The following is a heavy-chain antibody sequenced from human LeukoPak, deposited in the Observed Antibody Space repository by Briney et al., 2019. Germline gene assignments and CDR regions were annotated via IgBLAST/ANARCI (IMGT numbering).Heavy chain of an antibody. J-gene: IGHJ4*02. CDR3: ARGASRSFDY. Sequence: ASVKVSCKASGYTFTTHEIHWVRQASGQALEWMGWMNPNSGNTGYAQKFQGRVTFTRDTSMTTAYMDLSSLRTGDTAMYYCARGASRSFDYWGQGSLVTVSS. V-gene: IGHV1-8*03. CDR2: MNPNSGNT. CDR1: GYTFTTHE.